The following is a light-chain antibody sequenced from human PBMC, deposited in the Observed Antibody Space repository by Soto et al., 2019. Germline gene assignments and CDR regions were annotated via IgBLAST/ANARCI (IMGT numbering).Light chain of an antibody. CDR3: QQLESYPST. Sequence: ALQMTQSPSSLSSSVGDSVTITCRASQDIQNALGWYQQKTGKAPKLLIYAESTLQSGVPYRFSGSGSGTDLTLTISRLQPEDFATYYCQQLESYPSTCGGGTKVDIK. CDR1: QDIQNA. CDR2: AES. V-gene: IGKV1-6*01. J-gene: IGKJ4*01.